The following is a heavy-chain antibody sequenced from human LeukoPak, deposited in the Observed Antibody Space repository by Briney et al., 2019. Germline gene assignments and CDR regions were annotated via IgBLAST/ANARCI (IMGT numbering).Heavy chain of an antibody. D-gene: IGHD5-12*01. Sequence: ASVKVSCKASGYTFTSYGISWVRQAPGQGLEWMGWISAYNGNTNYAQKFQGRVTMTRDTSTSTVYMELSSLRSEDTAVYYCARERRGGYDVDYWGQGTLVTVSS. CDR1: GYTFTSYG. CDR3: ARERRGGYDVDY. J-gene: IGHJ4*02. V-gene: IGHV1-18*01. CDR2: ISAYNGNT.